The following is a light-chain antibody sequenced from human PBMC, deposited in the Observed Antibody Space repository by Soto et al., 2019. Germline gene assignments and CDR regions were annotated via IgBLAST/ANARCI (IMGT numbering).Light chain of an antibody. CDR2: EVN. Sequence: QSALTQPASVSGSPGQSITISCTGTSSDVGVYNYVSWYQQHPGKAPKLMIYEVNNRPSGVSNRFSGSKSGNTASLTISGLQAEDEADYYCSSYTSSSTLPYVFGTGTKLTVL. CDR1: SSDVGVYNY. J-gene: IGLJ1*01. CDR3: SSYTSSSTLPYV. V-gene: IGLV2-14*01.